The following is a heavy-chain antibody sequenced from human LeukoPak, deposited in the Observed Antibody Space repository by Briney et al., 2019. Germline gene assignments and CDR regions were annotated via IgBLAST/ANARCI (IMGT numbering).Heavy chain of an antibody. V-gene: IGHV3-66*01. CDR2: LYSGGST. J-gene: IGHJ4*02. CDR3: ARDPDSTGYYDY. CDR1: GFTVSSNY. D-gene: IGHD3-22*01. Sequence: GSLRLSCAASGFTVSSNYMSWVRQAPGKGLERVSILYSGGSTYYADSVKGRFSISRDNSKNTLYLQMNSLRAEDTAVYYCARDPDSTGYYDYWGQGTLVTVSS.